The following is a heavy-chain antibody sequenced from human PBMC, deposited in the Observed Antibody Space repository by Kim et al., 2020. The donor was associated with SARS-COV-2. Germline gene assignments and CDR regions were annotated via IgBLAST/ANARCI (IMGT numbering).Heavy chain of an antibody. D-gene: IGHD3-3*01. CDR3: ARDGRRIFGVESIVDP. V-gene: IGHV1-18*01. CDR1: GYTFTSYG. J-gene: IGHJ5*02. Sequence: ASVKVSCKASGYTFTSYGISWVRQAPGQGLEWMGWISAYNGNTNYAQKLQGRVTMTTDTSTSTAYMELRSLRSDDTAVYYCARDGRRIFGVESIVDPWGQGTLVTVSS. CDR2: ISAYNGNT.